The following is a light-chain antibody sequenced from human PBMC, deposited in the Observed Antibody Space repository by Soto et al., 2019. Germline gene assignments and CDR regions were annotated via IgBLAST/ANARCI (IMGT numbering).Light chain of an antibody. CDR3: ATWDDSLNALYV. CDR2: GNN. V-gene: IGLV1-40*01. Sequence: QSVLTQPPSVSGAPGQRVTISCTGSSSNIGAGFDVHWYQQLPGTAPKLVIYGNNNRPSGVPDRLSGSKSGTSASLAITGLQVEDEADYYCATWDDSLNALYVFGTGTKSPS. J-gene: IGLJ1*01. CDR1: SSNIGAGFD.